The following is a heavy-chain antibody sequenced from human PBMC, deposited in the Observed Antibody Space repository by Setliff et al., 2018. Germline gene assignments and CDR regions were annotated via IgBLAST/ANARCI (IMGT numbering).Heavy chain of an antibody. Sequence: SETLSLTCTVSGGSVGNSYYYWNWVRQPAGKELEWVGQIYTSWSTNYNPSLKSRVTMSVDTSKNQFSLKLTSMTAADTAVYYCAKGGGRYHSDSWGQGILVTVSS. CDR3: AKGGGRYHSDS. CDR1: GGSVGNSYYY. J-gene: IGHJ4*02. CDR2: IYTSWST. D-gene: IGHD1-1*01. V-gene: IGHV4-61*09.